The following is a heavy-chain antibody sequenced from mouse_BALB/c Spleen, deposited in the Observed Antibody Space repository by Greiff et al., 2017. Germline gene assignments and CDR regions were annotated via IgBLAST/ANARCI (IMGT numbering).Heavy chain of an antibody. V-gene: IGHV5-4*02. CDR2: ISDGGSYT. J-gene: IGHJ3*01. Sequence: EVQGVESGGGLVKPGGSLKLSCAASGFTFSDYYMYWVRQTPEKRLEWVATISDGGSYTYYPDSVKGRFTISRDNAKNNLYLQMSSLKSEDTAMYYCAREGDGYYDYWGQGTLVTVSA. CDR1: GFTFSDYY. D-gene: IGHD2-3*01. CDR3: AREGDGYYDY.